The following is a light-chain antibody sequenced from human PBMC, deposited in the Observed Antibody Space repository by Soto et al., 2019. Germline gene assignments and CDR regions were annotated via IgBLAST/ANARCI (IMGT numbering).Light chain of an antibody. V-gene: IGKV3-15*01. CDR3: QQYNNWPPFT. CDR2: GAS. J-gene: IGKJ3*01. CDR1: QSVSSN. Sequence: EIVMTQSPATLSVSPGERATLSCRASQSVSSNLAWYQPKPGQAPRLLIYGASTRATGIPARFSGSGSGTEFTLTISSLQSEDFAVYYCQQYNNWPPFTFGPGTKVDIK.